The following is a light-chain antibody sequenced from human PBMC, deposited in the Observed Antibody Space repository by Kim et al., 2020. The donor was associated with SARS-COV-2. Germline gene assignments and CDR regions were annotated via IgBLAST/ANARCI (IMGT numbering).Light chain of an antibody. Sequence: ELTQPPSASGTPGQRVTMSCSGSSSNIGSNTVNWYQQLPGTAPKLLIYSNDQRPSGVPDRFSGSKSGTSASLAISGLQSEDEADYYCAAWDDSLNGWVFGGGTQLTVL. V-gene: IGLV1-44*01. J-gene: IGLJ3*02. CDR1: SSNIGSNT. CDR3: AAWDDSLNGWV. CDR2: SND.